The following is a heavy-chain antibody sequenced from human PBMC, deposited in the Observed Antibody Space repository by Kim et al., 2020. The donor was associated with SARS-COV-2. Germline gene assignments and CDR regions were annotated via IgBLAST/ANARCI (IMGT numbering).Heavy chain of an antibody. CDR2: FYYSGIS. J-gene: IGHJ4*01. D-gene: IGHD3-10*01. CDR1: GGSPINYF. CDR3: ARSNYYGSANDNPIFDY. Sequence: SETLSLTCTVSGGSPINYFWTWIRQPPGKGLEWIGYFYYSGISNYNPSLKGRVTMSLDLSKNQFSLKLGSVTAEDTAVYYCARSNYYGSANDNPIFDYWG. V-gene: IGHV4-59*13.